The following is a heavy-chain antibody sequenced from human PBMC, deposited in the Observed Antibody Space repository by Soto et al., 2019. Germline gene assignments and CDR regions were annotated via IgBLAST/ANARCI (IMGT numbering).Heavy chain of an antibody. Sequence: ASVKVSCKASGFTFTSSAMQWVRQARGQRLEWMGWINVYNGNTNYAQNLQGRVTMTTDTSTSTAYMELRSLRSNDTAVYYCAMVDVYVTPSPQDVWGQGTTVTVSS. CDR2: INVYNGNT. CDR1: GFTFTSSA. V-gene: IGHV1-18*01. J-gene: IGHJ6*02. D-gene: IGHD3-16*01. CDR3: AMVDVYVTPSPQDV.